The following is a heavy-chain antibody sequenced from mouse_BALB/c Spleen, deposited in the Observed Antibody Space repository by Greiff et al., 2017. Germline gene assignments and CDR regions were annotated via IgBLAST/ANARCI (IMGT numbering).Heavy chain of an antibody. CDR1: GYAFSSYW. CDR2: IYPGDGDT. J-gene: IGHJ3*01. CDR3: ARGNYGTWFAY. D-gene: IGHD1-1*01. Sequence: QVQLKQSGAELVRPGSSVKISCKASGYAFSSYWLNWVKQRPGQGLEWIGQIYPGDGDTNYNGKFKGKATLTADKSSSTAYMQLSSLTSEDSAVYFCARGNYGTWFAYWGQGTLVTVSA. V-gene: IGHV1-80*01.